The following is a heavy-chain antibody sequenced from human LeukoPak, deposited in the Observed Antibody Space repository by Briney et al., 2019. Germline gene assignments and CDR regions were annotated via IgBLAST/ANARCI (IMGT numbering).Heavy chain of an antibody. D-gene: IGHD2-15*01. CDR2: IGGTGVRT. CDR3: AKDYTGSSDN. CDR1: GFTFSSYA. V-gene: IGHV3-23*01. Sequence: GGSLRLSCASSGFTFSSYAMSWVRQAPGKGLEWVSTIGGTGVRTYYADSVKGRFTISRDNSKNTLYLQINSLRAEDTALYYCAKDYTGSSDNWGQGTLVTVSS. J-gene: IGHJ4*02.